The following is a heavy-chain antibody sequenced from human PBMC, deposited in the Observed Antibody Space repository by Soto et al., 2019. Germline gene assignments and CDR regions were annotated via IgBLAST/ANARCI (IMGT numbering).Heavy chain of an antibody. CDR1: GFSFTSSW. CDR2: IYPGDSGT. V-gene: IGHV5-51*01. J-gene: IGHJ3*02. D-gene: IGHD5-12*01. Sequence: EVQLVQSAAEVKKPGESLKISCKVSGFSFTSSWIGWVRQLPGKGLEWMAIIYPGDSGTRFSPSFQGQVTLSVDKSISTAYLQWNSLKASDTGMYFCARQLSGTWENALDIWGQGTMVIVSS. CDR3: ARQLSGTWENALDI.